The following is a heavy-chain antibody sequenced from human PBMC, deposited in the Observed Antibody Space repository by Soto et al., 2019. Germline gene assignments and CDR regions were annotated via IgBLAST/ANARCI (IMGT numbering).Heavy chain of an antibody. CDR3: AKDRQSFDL. CDR2: VSAGGTNT. Sequence: HPGGSLRLSCFGSGFTFKNYGMSWVRQAPGRGLEWVSGVSAGGTNTYYADSVKGRFTVSRDNSKNMLFLEMNSLRDEDTAMYFCAKDRQSFDLWGQGTRVTVSS. V-gene: IGHV3-23*01. D-gene: IGHD6-6*01. J-gene: IGHJ4*02. CDR1: GFTFKNYG.